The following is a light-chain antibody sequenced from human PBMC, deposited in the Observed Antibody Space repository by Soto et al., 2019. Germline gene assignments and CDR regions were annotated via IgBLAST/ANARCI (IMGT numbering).Light chain of an antibody. V-gene: IGLV1-51*01. CDR3: GSWDSSLSIWV. CDR1: TSDIGSNY. CDR2: ENH. Sequence: QSVLTQPPSVSAAPGQTVTISCSGSTSDIGSNYVSWYQQLPGTAPKLLIYENHNRPAGIPDRFSGSKSGTSATLGITGLQTGDEADYYCGSWDSSLSIWVFGGGTKLTVL. J-gene: IGLJ3*02.